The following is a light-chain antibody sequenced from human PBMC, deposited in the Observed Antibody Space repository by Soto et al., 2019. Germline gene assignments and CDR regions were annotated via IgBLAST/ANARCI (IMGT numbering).Light chain of an antibody. CDR3: QQYYTGWT. CDR2: WAS. V-gene: IGKV4-1*01. J-gene: IGKJ1*01. CDR1: QNLLSSSYKKNY. Sequence: DIVMTQSPHSLAVSLGERATINCKSSQNLLSSSYKKNYLAWYQQKPGQPPKLLIYWASTRESGVPDRFTGSGSGTDFTLTISRLQAEDVAVYFCQQYYTGWTFGQGTRVEIK.